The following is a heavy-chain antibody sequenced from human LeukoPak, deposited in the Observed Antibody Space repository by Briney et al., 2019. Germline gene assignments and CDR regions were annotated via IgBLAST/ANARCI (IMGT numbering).Heavy chain of an antibody. CDR2: IIPILGIA. D-gene: IGHD6-19*01. CDR1: GGTFSSYA. V-gene: IGHV1-69*04. J-gene: IGHJ4*02. CDR3: AREFGSGWFDY. Sequence: ASVKVSCKASGGTFSSYAISWVRQAPGQGLEWMGRIIPILGIANYAQKFQGRVTITADKSTSTAYMELSSLRSEDTAVYYCAREFGSGWFDYWGQGTLVTVSS.